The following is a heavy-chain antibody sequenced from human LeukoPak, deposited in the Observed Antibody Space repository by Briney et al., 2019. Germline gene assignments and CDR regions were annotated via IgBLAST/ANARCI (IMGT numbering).Heavy chain of an antibody. J-gene: IGHJ4*02. CDR2: INHSGST. V-gene: IGHV4-34*01. CDR3: ARLVPAAT. CDR1: GGSFSGYY. Sequence: SETLSLTCAVYGGSFSGYYWSWIRQPPGKGLEWIGEINHSGSTNYNPSLKSRVTISVDTSKNQYSLKLSSVTAADTAVYYCARLVPAATGGQETLVTVSS. D-gene: IGHD2-2*01.